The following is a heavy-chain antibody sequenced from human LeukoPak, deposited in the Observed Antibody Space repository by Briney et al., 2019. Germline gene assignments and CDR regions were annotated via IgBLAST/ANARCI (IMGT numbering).Heavy chain of an antibody. CDR3: ATVMKPHHYDRSYYFAY. D-gene: IGHD3-22*01. Sequence: PGGSLRLSCAASGFTVSSNYMSWVRQAPGKGLEWVSVIYSGGSTYYADSVKGRFTISRDKSKNTRYLQMDSLRAEDTTAHYCATVMKPHHYDRSYYFAYWGQGTLVTVPS. CDR2: IYSGGST. J-gene: IGHJ4*02. CDR1: GFTVSSNY. V-gene: IGHV3-53*01.